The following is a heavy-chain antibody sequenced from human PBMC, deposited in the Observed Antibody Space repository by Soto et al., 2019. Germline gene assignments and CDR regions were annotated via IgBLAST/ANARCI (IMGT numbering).Heavy chain of an antibody. V-gene: IGHV3-30*18. D-gene: IGHD2-15*01. Sequence: GGSLRLSCAASGFTFSSYGMHWVRQAPGKRLEWVAVISYDGSNKYYADSVKGRFTISRDNSKNTLYLQMNSLRAEDTAVYYCAKEDCSGGSCYSSVELPNWGKGTTVTVSS. J-gene: IGHJ6*04. CDR1: GFTFSSYG. CDR3: AKEDCSGGSCYSSVELPN. CDR2: ISYDGSNK.